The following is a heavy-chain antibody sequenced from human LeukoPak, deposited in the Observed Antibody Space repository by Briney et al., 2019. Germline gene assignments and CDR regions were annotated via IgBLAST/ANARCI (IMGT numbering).Heavy chain of an antibody. V-gene: IGHV4-34*01. D-gene: IGHD6-19*01. CDR1: GGSFSGYY. CDR3: ARDRSSGWYFGAFDI. J-gene: IGHJ3*02. Sequence: SETLSLTCAVYGGSFSGYYWSWIRQPPGKGLEWIGEINHSGSTNYNPSLKSRVTISVDTSKNQFSLKLSSVTAADTAVYYCARDRSSGWYFGAFDIWGQGTMVTVSS. CDR2: INHSGST.